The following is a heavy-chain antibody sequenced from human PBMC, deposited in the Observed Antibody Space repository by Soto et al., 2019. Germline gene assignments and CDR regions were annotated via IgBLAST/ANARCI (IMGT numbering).Heavy chain of an antibody. J-gene: IGHJ6*02. CDR1: GHTFTNYY. V-gene: IGHV1-46*01. CDR3: ASMDYSYYYGMDV. CDR2: ISPSGDGP. Sequence: ASVKVSSKASGHTFTNYYMHWVRQAPGQGLEWMGVISPSGDGPTFAQKFQGRVTMTRDTSTSTVYMELSSLRFEDTAVYYCASMDYSYYYGMDVWGQGIMVSVSS. D-gene: IGHD3-10*01.